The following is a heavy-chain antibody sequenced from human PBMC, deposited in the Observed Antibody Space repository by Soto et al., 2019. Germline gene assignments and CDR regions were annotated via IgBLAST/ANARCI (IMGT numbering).Heavy chain of an antibody. J-gene: IGHJ3*01. D-gene: IGHD6-13*01. CDR1: GLTFSSDW. V-gene: IGHV3-7*05. CDR3: TRVKTSSWGLDAFEF. Sequence: PGGALRRSGAGSGLTFSSDWMTSVRQAPGKGLEWVANIRKDGNKTSYLDSVRGRFTISRDNAQNSMHLQMNSPKTEDTAVYYCTRVKTSSWGLDAFEFWGHGTMVTVSS. CDR2: IRKDGNKT.